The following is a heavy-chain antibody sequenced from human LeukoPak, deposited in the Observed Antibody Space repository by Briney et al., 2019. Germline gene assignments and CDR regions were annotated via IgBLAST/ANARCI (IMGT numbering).Heavy chain of an antibody. V-gene: IGHV4-34*01. J-gene: IGHJ5*02. CDR3: ARVVPPSYYYGSGSYYSFNWFDP. D-gene: IGHD3-10*01. CDR2: INHSGST. Sequence: PSETLSLTCAVYGGSFSGYYWSWIRQPPGKGLEWIGEINHSGSTNYNPSLKSRVIISVDTSKNQFSLKLSSVTAADTAVYYCARVVPPSYYYGSGSYYSFNWFDPWGQGTLVTVSS. CDR1: GGSFSGYY.